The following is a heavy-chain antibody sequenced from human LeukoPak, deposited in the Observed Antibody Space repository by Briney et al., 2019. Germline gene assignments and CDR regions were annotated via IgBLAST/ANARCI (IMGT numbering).Heavy chain of an antibody. Sequence: PSQTLSLTCTVSGGSISSGGYYWSWIRQPPGKGLEWIGYIYHSGSTYYNPSLKSRVTISVDRSKNQFSLKLSSVTAADTAVYYCASSGAGGFLEWSTPNIIDYWGQRTLVTVSS. CDR3: ASSGAGGFLEWSTPNIIDY. V-gene: IGHV4-30-2*01. CDR2: IYHSGST. J-gene: IGHJ4*02. D-gene: IGHD3-3*01. CDR1: GGSISSGGYY.